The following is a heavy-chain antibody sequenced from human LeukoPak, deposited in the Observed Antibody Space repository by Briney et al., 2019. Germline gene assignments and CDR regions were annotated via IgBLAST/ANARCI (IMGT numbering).Heavy chain of an antibody. CDR1: GGSFSGYY. CDR2: INHSGST. CDR3: ARGGGPSLRYFDWLPKPYYFAY. Sequence: SETLSLTCAVYGGSFSGYYWSWIRQPPGRRLEWIGEINHSGSTNYNPSLKSRVTISVDTSKNQFSLKLSSVTAADTAVYYCARGGGPSLRYFDWLPKPYYFAYWGQGTLVTISS. D-gene: IGHD3-9*01. J-gene: IGHJ4*02. V-gene: IGHV4-34*01.